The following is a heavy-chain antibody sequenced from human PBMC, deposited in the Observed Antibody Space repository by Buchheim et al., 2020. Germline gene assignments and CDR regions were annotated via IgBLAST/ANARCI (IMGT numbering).Heavy chain of an antibody. CDR1: GFISTNYG. J-gene: IGHJ4*02. Sequence: VQLVESGGGVVQPGRSLRLSCVASGFISTNYGIHWVRQTPGKGLVWVSRSKSDGSTASYADSVKGRFTTSRDNAKNTLYLQMNSLRVDDTAVYYCARDDYNRYWGQGTL. D-gene: IGHD4-11*01. CDR2: SKSDGSTA. V-gene: IGHV3-74*01. CDR3: ARDDYNRY.